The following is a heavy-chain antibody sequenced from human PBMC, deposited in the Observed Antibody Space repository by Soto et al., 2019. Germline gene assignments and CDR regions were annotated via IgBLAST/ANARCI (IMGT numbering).Heavy chain of an antibody. CDR2: ISVSGGNT. V-gene: IGHV3-23*01. CDR1: GFTFSSYA. J-gene: IGHJ4*02. CDR3: AKGRMSLGYCSGGSCYIVDY. D-gene: IGHD2-15*01. Sequence: GGSLRLSCAASGFTFSSYAMSWVRQAPGKGLEGVSAISVSGGNTYYADSVKGRFTISRDNSKNTLYLQMYSLRAEDTAVYYCAKGRMSLGYCSGGSCYIVDYWGQGTLVTV.